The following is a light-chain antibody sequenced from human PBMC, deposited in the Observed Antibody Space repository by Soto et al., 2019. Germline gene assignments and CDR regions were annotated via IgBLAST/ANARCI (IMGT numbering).Light chain of an antibody. Sequence: ETVLTQSPATLSLSPGERATLSCRASQSIRNFLAWYQQKPGQAPRLLIYDTSNRATVIPARFSGSGSGTDFTLTISSLEPEDCAVYYCQQRSSWLTFGGGTKVEIK. V-gene: IGKV3-11*01. J-gene: IGKJ4*01. CDR1: QSIRNF. CDR2: DTS. CDR3: QQRSSWLT.